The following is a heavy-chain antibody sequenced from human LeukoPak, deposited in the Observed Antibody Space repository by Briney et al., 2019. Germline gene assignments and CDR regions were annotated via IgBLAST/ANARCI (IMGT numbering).Heavy chain of an antibody. Sequence: SVKVSCKASGGTFSSYAISWVRQAPGQGLEWMGGIIPIFGTANYAQTFQGRVTITAAESTSTAYMELSSLRSEDTAVYYCARGESHRGSYYYDSSGYYYAAFDIWGQGTMVTVSS. V-gene: IGHV1-69*13. CDR2: IIPIFGTA. CDR1: GGTFSSYA. CDR3: ARGESHRGSYYYDSSGYYYAAFDI. D-gene: IGHD3-22*01. J-gene: IGHJ3*02.